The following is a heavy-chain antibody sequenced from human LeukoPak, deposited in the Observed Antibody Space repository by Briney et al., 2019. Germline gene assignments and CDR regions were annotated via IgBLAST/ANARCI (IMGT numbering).Heavy chain of an antibody. V-gene: IGHV3-7*01. CDR1: GFTFSSYR. D-gene: IGHD1/OR15-1a*01. Sequence: GGSLRLSCVASGFTFSSYRMIWVRQAPGKGLEWVANIRQDGSVKNYVDSVKGRFTISRDNPKNSVYLQMSSLRAEDTAVYYCLVTTRSRGFDYWGQGTLVTVSS. CDR2: IRQDGSVK. CDR3: LVTTRSRGFDY. J-gene: IGHJ4*02.